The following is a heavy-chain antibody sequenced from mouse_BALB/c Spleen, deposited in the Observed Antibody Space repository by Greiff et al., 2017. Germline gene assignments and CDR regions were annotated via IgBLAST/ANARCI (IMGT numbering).Heavy chain of an antibody. CDR2: IWAGGST. D-gene: IGHD2-14*01. CDR1: GFSLTSYG. Sequence: VQLQQSGPGLVAPSQSLSITCTVSGFSLTSYGVHWVRQPPGKGLEWLGVIWAGGSTNYNSALMSRLSISKDNSKSQVFLKMNSLQTDDTAMYYCARGRDYRYDGRGAMDYWGQGTSVTVSS. CDR3: ARGRDYRYDGRGAMDY. V-gene: IGHV2-9*02. J-gene: IGHJ4*01.